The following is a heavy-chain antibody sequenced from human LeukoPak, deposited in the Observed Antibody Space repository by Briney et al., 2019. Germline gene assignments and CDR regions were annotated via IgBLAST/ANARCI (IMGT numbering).Heavy chain of an antibody. J-gene: IGHJ3*02. CDR2: ISYDGSNK. CDR1: GFTFSSYA. Sequence: GGSLRLSCAASGFTFSSYAMHWVRRAPGKGLEWVAVISYDGSNKYYADSVKGRFTISRDNSKNTLYLQMNSLRAEDTAVYYCARAIKYSRHRDAFDIWGQGTMVTVSS. D-gene: IGHD6-6*01. V-gene: IGHV3-30-3*01. CDR3: ARAIKYSRHRDAFDI.